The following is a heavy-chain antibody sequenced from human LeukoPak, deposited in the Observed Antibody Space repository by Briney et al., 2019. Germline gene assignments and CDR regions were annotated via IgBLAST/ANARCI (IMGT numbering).Heavy chain of an antibody. CDR3: ASTGSDFWSGSYAFDI. V-gene: IGHV3-23*01. D-gene: IGHD3-3*01. CDR2: ISGSGGST. CDR1: GFTFNIYS. Sequence: GGSLRLSCAASGFTFNIYSMSWVRQTPGKGLEWVSGISGSGGSTYYADSVKGRFTISRDNSKNTLYLQMITLRAEDTAVYYCASTGSDFWSGSYAFDIWGQGTMVTVSS. J-gene: IGHJ3*02.